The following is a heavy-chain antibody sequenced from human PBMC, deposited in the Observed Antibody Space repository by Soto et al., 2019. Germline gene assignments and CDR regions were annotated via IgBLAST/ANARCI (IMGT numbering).Heavy chain of an antibody. CDR3: ARTAYCGGDCYYFDY. CDR1: GVTFRSSA. V-gene: IGHV1-69*13. J-gene: IGHJ4*02. CDR2: IIPIFGTA. Sequence: SVKVSCKASGVTFRSSAISWVRQAPGQGLEWMGGIIPIFGTANYAQKFQGRVTITADESTSTAYMELSSLRSEDTAVYYCARTAYCGGDCYYFDYWGQGTLVTVSS. D-gene: IGHD2-21*02.